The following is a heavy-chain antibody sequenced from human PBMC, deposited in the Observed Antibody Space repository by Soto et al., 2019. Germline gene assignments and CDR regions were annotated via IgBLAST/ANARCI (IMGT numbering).Heavy chain of an antibody. CDR3: ANQYCSSTSCYS. CDR1: GFTFSSYT. J-gene: IGHJ4*02. CDR2: ISGSGGST. Sequence: GGSLRLSCAASGFTFSSYTMSWVRQAPGKGLEWVSAISGSGGSTYYADSVKGRFTISRDNSKNTLYLQMNSLRAEDTAVYYCANQYCSSTSCYSWGQRTLVTVSS. D-gene: IGHD2-2*02. V-gene: IGHV3-23*01.